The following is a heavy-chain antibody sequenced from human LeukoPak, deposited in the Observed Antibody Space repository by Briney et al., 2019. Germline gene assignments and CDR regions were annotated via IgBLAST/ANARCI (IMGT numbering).Heavy chain of an antibody. CDR2: ISSSGSTI. V-gene: IGHV3-48*03. D-gene: IGHD3-3*01. CDR3: ARENTRFLEWLSIDY. J-gene: IGHJ4*02. Sequence: PGGSLRLSCAASGFTFSSYEMNWVRQAPGKGLEWVSYISSSGSTIYYADSVKGRFTIFRDNAKNSLYLQMNSLRAEDTAVYYCARENTRFLEWLSIDYWGQGTLVTVSS. CDR1: GFTFSSYE.